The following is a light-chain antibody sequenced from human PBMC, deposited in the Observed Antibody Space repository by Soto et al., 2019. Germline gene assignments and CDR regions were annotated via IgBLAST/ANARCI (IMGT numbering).Light chain of an antibody. V-gene: IGKV1-5*01. CDR3: HQYYSYWT. CDR1: QTISNW. Sequence: DIQMTQSPSTVSASVGDRVTITCRASQTISNWLAWYQQTPGKAPRLLIYDASKLQSGVPSRFSGSGSGTEFTLTISSLQPDDFATYYCHQYYSYWTFAQGTKVDI. CDR2: DAS. J-gene: IGKJ1*01.